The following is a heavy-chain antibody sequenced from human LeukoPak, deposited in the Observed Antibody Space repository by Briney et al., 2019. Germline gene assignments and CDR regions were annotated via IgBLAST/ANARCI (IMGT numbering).Heavy chain of an antibody. J-gene: IGHJ4*02. Sequence: ASVKVSCKASVYTFTSYDINWVRQATGQGLEWMGWMNPNSGNTGCAQKFQGRVTMTRNTSISTAYMELSSLRSEDTAVYYCAREESVVAGTCDYWGQGTLVTVSS. D-gene: IGHD6-19*01. CDR3: AREESVVAGTCDY. CDR1: VYTFTSYD. V-gene: IGHV1-8*01. CDR2: MNPNSGNT.